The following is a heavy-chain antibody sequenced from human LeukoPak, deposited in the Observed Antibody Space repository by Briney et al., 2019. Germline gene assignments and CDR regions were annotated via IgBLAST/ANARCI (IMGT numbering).Heavy chain of an antibody. J-gene: IGHJ6*04. CDR3: ARGQYSSGWYEEDDYYYGMDV. D-gene: IGHD6-19*01. V-gene: IGHV3-48*03. CDR2: ISSSGSTI. Sequence: PGGSLRLSCAASGFTFSSHEMNWVRQAPGKGLEWVSYISSSGSTIYYADSVKGRFTISRDNAKNSLYLQMNSLRAEDTAVYYCARGQYSSGWYEEDDYYYGMDVWGKGTTVTVSS. CDR1: GFTFSSHE.